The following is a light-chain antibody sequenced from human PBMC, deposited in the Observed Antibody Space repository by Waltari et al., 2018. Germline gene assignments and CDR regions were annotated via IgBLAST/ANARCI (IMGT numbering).Light chain of an antibody. CDR1: NRDVGGYNY. Sequence: QSALAQPASVSGSPGQSITISCTGSNRDVGGYNYVAWHQQHPGKAPKLMIYDVSNRPSGVSNRFSGSKSVNTASLTISGLQAEDEADYYCSSYSNSNTLLFGGGTKLAVL. CDR2: DVS. V-gene: IGLV2-14*03. J-gene: IGLJ2*01. CDR3: SSYSNSNTLL.